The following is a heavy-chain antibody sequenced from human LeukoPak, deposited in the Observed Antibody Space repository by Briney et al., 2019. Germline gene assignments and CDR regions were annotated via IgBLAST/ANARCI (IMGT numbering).Heavy chain of an antibody. CDR2: ISSSSSYI. CDR3: ARRSGVAVAGAFDY. J-gene: IGHJ4*02. CDR1: GFSFGSYG. V-gene: IGHV3-21*04. D-gene: IGHD6-19*01. Sequence: GGTLRLSCAASGFSFGSYGMSWVRQAPGKGLEWVSSISSSSSYIYYADSVKGRFTISRDNSKNTLYLQMNSLRAEDTAVYFCARRSGVAVAGAFDYWGQGTLVTVSS.